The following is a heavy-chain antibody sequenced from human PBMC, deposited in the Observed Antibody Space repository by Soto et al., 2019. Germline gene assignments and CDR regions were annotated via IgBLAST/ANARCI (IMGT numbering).Heavy chain of an antibody. J-gene: IGHJ6*02. CDR2: IYPGDSDT. D-gene: IGHD3-10*01. V-gene: IGHV5-51*01. CDR1: GYSFTSYW. Sequence: GESLKISCDGSGYSFTSYWIGLVLQMPGKGLDWMGIIYPGDSDTRYSPSFQGQVTISADKSISTAYLQWSSLKASDTAMYYCARRGYGSGTSGGNYHGMDVWGQGTTVTVSS. CDR3: ARRGYGSGTSGGNYHGMDV.